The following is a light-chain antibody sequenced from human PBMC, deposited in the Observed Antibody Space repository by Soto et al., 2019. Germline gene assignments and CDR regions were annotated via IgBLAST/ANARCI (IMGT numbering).Light chain of an antibody. V-gene: IGLV4-69*01. CDR3: QTWGTGIVV. Sequence: QSVLTQSPSASASLGASVKLTCTLSSGHSSYAIAWHQQQPEKGLRYLMKLNSDGSHNKGDGIPDRFSGSSSGAERYLTISSLQSEDEADYFCQTWGTGIVVFGGGTKLTVL. CDR1: SGHSSYA. CDR2: LNSDGSH. J-gene: IGLJ2*01.